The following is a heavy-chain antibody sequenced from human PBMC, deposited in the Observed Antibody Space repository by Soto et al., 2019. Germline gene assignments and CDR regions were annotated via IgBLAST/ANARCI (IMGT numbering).Heavy chain of an antibody. D-gene: IGHD6-6*01. CDR1: GYSFTSYW. CDR3: ARVELSSSSGTDHYYDYGMDV. CDR2: IDPSDSYT. V-gene: IGHV5-10-1*01. J-gene: IGHJ6*02. Sequence: XESLTTSCKGSGYSFTSYWISLVRQMPGKGLEWMGRIDPSDSYTNYSPSFQGHVTISADKSISTAYLQWSSLKASDTAMYYCARVELSSSSGTDHYYDYGMDVWGQGTTVTVSS.